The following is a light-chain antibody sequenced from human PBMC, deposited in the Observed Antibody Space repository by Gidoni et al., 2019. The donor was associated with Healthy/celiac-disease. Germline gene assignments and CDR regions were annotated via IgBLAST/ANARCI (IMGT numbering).Light chain of an antibody. V-gene: IGKV1-9*01. J-gene: IGKJ4*01. Sequence: DIQLTQSPSFLSASVGDRVTITCWASQGISSYLAWYQQKPGKAPKHLIYAASTLQSGVPSRFSGSGSGTEFTLTISSLQPEDFATYYCQQLNSYPLTFGGGTKVEIK. CDR2: AAS. CDR1: QGISSY. CDR3: QQLNSYPLT.